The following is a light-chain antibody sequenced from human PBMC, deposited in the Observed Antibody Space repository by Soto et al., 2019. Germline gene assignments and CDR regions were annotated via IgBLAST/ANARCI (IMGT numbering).Light chain of an antibody. J-gene: IGKJ2*01. CDR3: QQGHIWPLT. CDR1: QSSNSE. V-gene: IGKV3-15*01. CDR2: GAS. Sequence: EIVMTQSPATLSLSPGERAALSCRASQSSNSELAWYQQKPGQPPRLLIYGASTRATGVPARFTGSESGSEFTLTISGLQSEDFAVYYCQQGHIWPLTLGQGTRLEI.